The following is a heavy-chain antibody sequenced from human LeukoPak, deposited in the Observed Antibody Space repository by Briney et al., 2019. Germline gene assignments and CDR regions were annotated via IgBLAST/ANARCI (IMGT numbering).Heavy chain of an antibody. J-gene: IGHJ3*02. Sequence: GGCLRLSCTTSGFTFGDYAVSWVRQAPGKGLEWVSLIYSGGSTYYAESVKGRFTISRDKSKDTLYLQMNSLRAEDTAVYYCARDGYSSSYAFDIWGQGTMVTVSS. V-gene: IGHV3-53*01. D-gene: IGHD6-13*01. CDR2: IYSGGST. CDR1: GFTFGDYA. CDR3: ARDGYSSSYAFDI.